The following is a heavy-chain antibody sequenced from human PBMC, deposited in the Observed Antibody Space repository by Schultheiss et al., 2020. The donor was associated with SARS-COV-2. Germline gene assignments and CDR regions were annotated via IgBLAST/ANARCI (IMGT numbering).Heavy chain of an antibody. CDR1: GYTFTGYA. CDR2: INVGNGNT. CDR3: AGSLGELSFDY. Sequence: ASVKVSCKASGYTFTGYAMHWVRQAPGQRLEWMGWINVGNGNTKYSQKFQGRVTITRDTSASTAYMELSSLRSEDTAVYYCAGSLGELSFDYWGQGTLVTVSS. D-gene: IGHD3-16*02. V-gene: IGHV1-3*01. J-gene: IGHJ4*02.